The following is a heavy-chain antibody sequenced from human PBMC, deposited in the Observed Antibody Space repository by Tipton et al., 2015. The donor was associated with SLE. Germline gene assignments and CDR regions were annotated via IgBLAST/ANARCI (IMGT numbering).Heavy chain of an antibody. V-gene: IGHV5-51*03. CDR2: IYPGDSDT. Sequence: QLVQSGAEVKKAGESLKISCQGSGYSFNNYWIAWVRQMPGKGLEWLGLIYPGDSDTKYSPSFQGQVTFSADKSIRTVYLQWSSLKASDTGIYYCARRSVGGSGRASWFDPWGQGTLVTVSS. CDR3: ARRSVGGSGRASWFDP. J-gene: IGHJ5*02. CDR1: GYSFNNYW. D-gene: IGHD1-26*01.